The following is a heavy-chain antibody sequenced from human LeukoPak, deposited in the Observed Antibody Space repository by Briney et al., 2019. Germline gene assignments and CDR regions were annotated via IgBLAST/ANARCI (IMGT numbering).Heavy chain of an antibody. CDR3: TRPIAVAGTAYDY. J-gene: IGHJ4*02. V-gene: IGHV3-49*03. CDR2: IRSKAYGGTT. D-gene: IGHD6-19*01. CDR1: GFTFGDYA. Sequence: GGSLRLSCTASGFTFGDYAMSWFRQAPGKGLEWVGFIRSKAYGGTTEYAASVKGRFTISRDDSKNTAYLQMNSLKTEDTAVYYCTRPIAVAGTAYDYWGQGTLVTVSS.